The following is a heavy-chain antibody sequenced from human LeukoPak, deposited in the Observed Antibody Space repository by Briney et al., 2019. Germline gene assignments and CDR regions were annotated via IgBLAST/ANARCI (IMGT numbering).Heavy chain of an antibody. CDR3: ARGYPMDWNYFDY. CDR2: INLSDGST. Sequence: ASVKVSCKASGYTFTSYYIHWVRQAPGQGLEWMGIINLSDGSTSSAQRFQGRVTMTRDTSTSTVYMELSSLRSEDTAVYYCARGYPMDWNYFDYWGQGMLVTVSS. D-gene: IGHD3/OR15-3a*01. V-gene: IGHV1-46*01. CDR1: GYTFTSYY. J-gene: IGHJ4*02.